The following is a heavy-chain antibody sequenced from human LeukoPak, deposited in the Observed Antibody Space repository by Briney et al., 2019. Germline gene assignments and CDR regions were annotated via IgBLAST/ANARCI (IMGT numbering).Heavy chain of an antibody. CDR3: AKGADSSGYYYGYFDY. V-gene: IGHV3-30*09. CDR2: ISCDGSYK. J-gene: IGHJ4*02. D-gene: IGHD3-22*01. Sequence: GGSLRLSCAASGFIFTSYTMHWVRQAPGKGLEWVAVISCDGSYKYNADSVKGRFAISRDNSKNTLYLQMNSLRAEDTAVYYCAKGADSSGYYYGYFDYWGQGTLVTVSS. CDR1: GFIFTSYT.